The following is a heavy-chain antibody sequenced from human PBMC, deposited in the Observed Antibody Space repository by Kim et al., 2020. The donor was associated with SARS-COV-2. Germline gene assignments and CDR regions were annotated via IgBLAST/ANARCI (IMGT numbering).Heavy chain of an antibody. CDR3: AKETDTYYLGLGSFNHFDH. Sequence: GGSLRLSCAASGFTSTNYAINWVRQTPGKGLEWVSAITGSGRNAYYAESVQGRFTISRDNSKDTIYLQMNSLRAEDTAVYYCAKETDTYYLGLGSFNHFDHGGPATLVTVSS. D-gene: IGHD3-10*01. J-gene: IGHJ4*02. V-gene: IGHV3-23*01. CDR1: GFTSTNYA. CDR2: ITGSGRNA.